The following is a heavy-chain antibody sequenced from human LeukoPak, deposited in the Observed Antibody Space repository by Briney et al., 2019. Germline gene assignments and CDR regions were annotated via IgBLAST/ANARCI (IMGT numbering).Heavy chain of an antibody. CDR3: AQATSVTTLFDY. CDR1: GFTFSSYE. D-gene: IGHD4-17*01. CDR2: ISGSGSGGST. J-gene: IGHJ4*02. Sequence: GGSLRLSCAPSGFTFSSYEMTWVRQAPGKGLEWVSAISGSGSGGSTYYADSVKGRFTISRDNSKNTLYLQMNSLRVEDTAVYYCAQATSVTTLFDYWGQGTLVTVSS. V-gene: IGHV3-23*01.